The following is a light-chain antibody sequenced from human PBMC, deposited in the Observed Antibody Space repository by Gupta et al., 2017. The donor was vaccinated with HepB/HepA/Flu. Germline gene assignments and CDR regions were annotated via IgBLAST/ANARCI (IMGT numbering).Light chain of an antibody. V-gene: IGLV2-14*03. CDR3: SAYSSINTLV. CDR1: SSAIGSYNY. CDR2: DVS. J-gene: IGLJ2*01. Sequence: QSALIQPASVSASPGQSITISCTGTSSAIGSYNYVSWYQQFPGKAPKLMIYDVSNRTAGSSNRFFGSKAGNTASLTISGLQAEDEADYYCSAYSSINTLVFGGGTKLTVL.